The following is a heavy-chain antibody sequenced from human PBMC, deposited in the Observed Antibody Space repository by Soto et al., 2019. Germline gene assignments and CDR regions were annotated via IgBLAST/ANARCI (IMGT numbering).Heavy chain of an antibody. Sequence: GASVKVSCKASGYTFTSYAMHWVRQAPGQRLEWMGWINAGNGKTKYSQNFQGRVTITRDTSASTAYMELSSLRSEDTAVYYCARDGSGGGNSHYYYYGMDVWGQGTTVTVSS. CDR1: GYTFTSYA. D-gene: IGHD2-21*02. CDR2: INAGNGKT. V-gene: IGHV1-3*01. CDR3: ARDGSGGGNSHYYYYGMDV. J-gene: IGHJ6*02.